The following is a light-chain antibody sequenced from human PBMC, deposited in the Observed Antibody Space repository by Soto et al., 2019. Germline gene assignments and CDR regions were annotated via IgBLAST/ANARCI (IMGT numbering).Light chain of an antibody. V-gene: IGLV2-11*01. CDR1: SSDVGGYNY. CDR3: CSYAGSDTLV. Sequence: QSALTQPRSVSGSPGQSVTISCTGTSSDVGGYNYVSWYQQHPGKAPKLMSYDVSKRPSGVPDRFSGSKAGNTASLTISGLQAEDEADYYCCSYAGSDTLVFGGGTKGTVL. CDR2: DVS. J-gene: IGLJ2*01.